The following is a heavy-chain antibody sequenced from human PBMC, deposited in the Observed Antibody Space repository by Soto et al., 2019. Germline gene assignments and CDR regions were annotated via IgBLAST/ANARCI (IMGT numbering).Heavy chain of an antibody. CDR3: ARPNGXSYEFDY. V-gene: IGHV5-10-1*01. J-gene: IGHJ4*02. D-gene: IGHD5-18*01. CDR1: GYSFTSYW. Sequence: GESLKISCKGSGYSFTSYWISWVRQMPGKGLEWMGRIDPSDSYTNYSPSFQGHVTISADKSISTAYLQWSSLKASDTAMYYCARPNGXSYEFDYWGQGTLVTVSS. CDR2: IDPSDSYT.